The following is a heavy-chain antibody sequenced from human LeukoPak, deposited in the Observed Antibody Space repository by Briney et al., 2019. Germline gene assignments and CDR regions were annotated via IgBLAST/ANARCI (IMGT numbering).Heavy chain of an antibody. V-gene: IGHV3-11*04. CDR2: ISGSGGTI. Sequence: PGGSLRLSCAASGFTFSDYYMNWIRQAPGKGLECVSYISGSGGTIYYADSVKGRFTISRDNAKNLLYLQMNNLRAEDTAVYYCATQPLNWNYGYAFDIWGQGTMVTVSS. J-gene: IGHJ3*02. D-gene: IGHD1-7*01. CDR1: GFTFSDYY. CDR3: ATQPLNWNYGYAFDI.